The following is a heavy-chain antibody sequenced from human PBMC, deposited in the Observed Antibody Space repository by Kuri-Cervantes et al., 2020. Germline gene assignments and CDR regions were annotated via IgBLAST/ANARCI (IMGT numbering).Heavy chain of an antibody. CDR1: GFTFSNYG. J-gene: IGHJ6*02. Sequence: GGSLRLSCAASGFTFSNYGMHWVRQAPGKGLEWVAVISYDGSKKDYVDSLKGRFTISRDNAKNSLYLQMNSLRAEDTAVYYCARAVRITGYSSSSPYYYGMDVWGQGTTVTVSS. V-gene: IGHV3-33*08. CDR3: ARAVRITGYSSSSPYYYGMDV. D-gene: IGHD6-13*01. CDR2: ISYDGSKK.